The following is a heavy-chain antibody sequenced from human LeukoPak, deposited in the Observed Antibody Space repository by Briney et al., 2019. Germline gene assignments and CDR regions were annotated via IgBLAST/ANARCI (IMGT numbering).Heavy chain of an antibody. CDR3: ARDCSGGSCYPISAEPYYYYMDV. CDR1: GYTFTSYG. Sequence: GASVKVSCKASGYTFTSYGISWVRQAPGRGLEWMGWISAYNGNTNYAQKLQGRVTMTTDTSTSTAYMELRSLRSDDTAVYYCARDCSGGSCYPISAEPYYYYMDVWGKGTTVTVSS. D-gene: IGHD2-15*01. V-gene: IGHV1-18*01. J-gene: IGHJ6*03. CDR2: ISAYNGNT.